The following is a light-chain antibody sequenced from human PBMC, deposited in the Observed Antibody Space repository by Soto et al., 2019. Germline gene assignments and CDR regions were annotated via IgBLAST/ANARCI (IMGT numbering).Light chain of an antibody. Sequence: QSALTQPASVSGSPGQAITISCTGTSSDIGGYNHVSWYQQHPGKAPKLIISAVSNRPSGVSNRFPGSTSSNTASLTISGLHAEDESDYYCISFTSTSTYVVFGGVTNVTVL. J-gene: IGLJ3*02. CDR2: AVS. V-gene: IGLV2-14*01. CDR1: SSDIGGYNH. CDR3: ISFTSTSTYVV.